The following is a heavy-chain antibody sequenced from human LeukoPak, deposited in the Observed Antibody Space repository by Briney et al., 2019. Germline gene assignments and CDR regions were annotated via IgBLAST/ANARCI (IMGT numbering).Heavy chain of an antibody. D-gene: IGHD5-18*01. V-gene: IGHV4-34*01. J-gene: IGHJ4*02. CDR3: ARVSYGYGYCFDY. CDR2: INHSGST. CDR1: GGSFSGYY. Sequence: PSETLSLTCAVYGGSFSGYYWSWIRQPPGKGLEWIGEINHSGSTNYNPSLKSRVTISVDTSKNQFSLKLSSVTAADTAVYYCARVSYGYGYCFDYWGQGTLVTVSS.